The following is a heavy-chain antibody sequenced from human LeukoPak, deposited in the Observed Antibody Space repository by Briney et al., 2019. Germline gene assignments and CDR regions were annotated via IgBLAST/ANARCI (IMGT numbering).Heavy chain of an antibody. Sequence: SETLSLTCAVSGGSFSGYYWSWIRQPPGKGLEWIGEINHSGSTNYNPSLKSRVTISVDTSKNQFSLKLSSVTAADTAVYYCARGYCSGGSCSLFDYWGQGTLVTVSS. CDR2: INHSGST. V-gene: IGHV4-34*01. CDR1: GGSFSGYY. CDR3: ARGYCSGGSCSLFDY. J-gene: IGHJ4*02. D-gene: IGHD2-15*01.